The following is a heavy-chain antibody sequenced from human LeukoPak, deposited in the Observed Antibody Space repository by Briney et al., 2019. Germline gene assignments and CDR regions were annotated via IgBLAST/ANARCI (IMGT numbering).Heavy chain of an antibody. J-gene: IGHJ5*02. D-gene: IGHD3-22*01. V-gene: IGHV4-31*03. CDR1: GGSISSGVYY. CDR3: ARDYYDSSGSPGVFDP. CDR2: IYYSGST. Sequence: PSQTLSLTCTVSGGSISSGVYYWSWIRQHPGKGLEWIGYIYYSGSTYYNPSLKSRVTISVDTSKNQFSLKLSSVTAADTAVYYCARDYYDSSGSPGVFDPWGQGTLVTVSS.